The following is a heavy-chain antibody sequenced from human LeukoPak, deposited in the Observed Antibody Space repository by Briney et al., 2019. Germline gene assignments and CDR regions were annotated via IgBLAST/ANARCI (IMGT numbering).Heavy chain of an antibody. V-gene: IGHV4-59*01. J-gene: IGHJ3*02. CDR1: GGSISSYY. CDR3: EREGYYYDNIGSSVGAFDI. CDR2: IYYTGSA. Sequence: SETLSLTCTVSGGSISSYYWSWIRQPPGKGLEWIGYIYYTGSANYNPSLKSRVTISLDTSKNQFSLKLSSVTAADTAVYYCEREGYYYDNIGSSVGAFDIWGQGTVVTVSS. D-gene: IGHD3-22*01.